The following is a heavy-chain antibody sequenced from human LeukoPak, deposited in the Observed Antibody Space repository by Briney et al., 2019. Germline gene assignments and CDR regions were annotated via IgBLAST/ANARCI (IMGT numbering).Heavy chain of an antibody. CDR1: GFTVSSNY. J-gene: IGHJ4*02. Sequence: TGGSLRLSCAASGFTVSSNYMSWVRQAPGKGLEWVSVIYSGGSTYYADSVKGRFTISRDNSKNTLYLQMNSLRAEDTAVYYCARDAPTGHSDYWGQGTLVTVSS. D-gene: IGHD6-13*01. CDR3: ARDAPTGHSDY. V-gene: IGHV3-66*01. CDR2: IYSGGST.